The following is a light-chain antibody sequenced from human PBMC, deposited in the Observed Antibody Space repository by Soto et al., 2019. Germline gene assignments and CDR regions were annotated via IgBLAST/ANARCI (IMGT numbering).Light chain of an antibody. CDR1: QIISSSY. V-gene: IGKV3-20*01. J-gene: IGKJ4*01. Sequence: EIVLTQSPGTLSLSPGERATLSCRTSQIISSSYFAWCQQKPGQAPRLLMYGASTRATGIPDRFSGSGSGTDFTLTISGLEPEDFAMYFCQHYGGSLLTFGGGTKVEIK. CDR3: QHYGGSLLT. CDR2: GAS.